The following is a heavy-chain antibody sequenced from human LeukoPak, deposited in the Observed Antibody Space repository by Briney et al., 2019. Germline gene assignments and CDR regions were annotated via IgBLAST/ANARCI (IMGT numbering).Heavy chain of an antibody. CDR1: GYTFTSYG. D-gene: IGHD2-2*01. CDR2: ISAYNGNT. Sequence: ASVKVSCKASGYTFTSYGISWVRQAPGQGLEWMGWISAYNGNTNYAQKLQGRVTMTRDTSISTAYMELSRLRSDDTAVYYCARATLVVLDYWGQGTLVTVSS. CDR3: ARATLVVLDY. V-gene: IGHV1-18*01. J-gene: IGHJ4*02.